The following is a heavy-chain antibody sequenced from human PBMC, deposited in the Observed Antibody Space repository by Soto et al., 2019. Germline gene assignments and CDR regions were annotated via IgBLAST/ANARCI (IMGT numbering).Heavy chain of an antibody. CDR1: GFTFNTHW. Sequence: PGGSLRLSCTASGFTFNTHWMHWVRQAPGKGLVRVSRIYFDGITTNYADSVKGRFTISRDNAKKSLYLQMNSLRTEDTALYYCAKDNDLDRDGPFDYWGQGILVTVSS. V-gene: IGHV3-74*01. CDR2: IYFDGITT. CDR3: AKDNDLDRDGPFDY. D-gene: IGHD2-15*01. J-gene: IGHJ4*02.